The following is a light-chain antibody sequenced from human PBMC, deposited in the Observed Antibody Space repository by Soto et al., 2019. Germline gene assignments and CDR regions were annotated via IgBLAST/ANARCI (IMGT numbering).Light chain of an antibody. CDR1: QSISGW. Sequence: DIQMTQSPSTLSASVGDRVTITCRASQSISGWLAWYQQKPGKAPNLLIYDASSLESGVPSRFSGSGSGTEFTLTISSLQPDDFATYHCQQYNSYPRTFGQGTKVDIK. CDR2: DAS. V-gene: IGKV1-5*01. J-gene: IGKJ2*01. CDR3: QQYNSYPRT.